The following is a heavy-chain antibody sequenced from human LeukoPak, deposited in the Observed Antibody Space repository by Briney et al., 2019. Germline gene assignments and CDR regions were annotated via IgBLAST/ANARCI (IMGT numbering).Heavy chain of an antibody. CDR2: IYHSGST. CDR3: ARVATGTSLDVFDI. Sequence: SETLSLTCTVSGGSISSYYWSWIRQPPGKGLEWIAYIYHSGSTNYNPSLKSRVTISVDTSKNQFSLNLNSVTAADTAVYYCARVATGTSLDVFDIWGQGTMVTVSS. J-gene: IGHJ3*02. V-gene: IGHV4-59*01. D-gene: IGHD1-1*01. CDR1: GGSISSYY.